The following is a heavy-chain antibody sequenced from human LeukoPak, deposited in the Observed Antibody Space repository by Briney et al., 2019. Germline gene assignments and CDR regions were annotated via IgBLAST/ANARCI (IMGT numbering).Heavy chain of an antibody. Sequence: GGSLRLSCAVSGFIFTNYGMHWVRQAPGKGLEWVAVISYDESNRFHADSVKGRFTISRDNSKNTLYLQMNSLRVEDTAVYYCAKGAAAAGIDYWGQGTLVTVSS. J-gene: IGHJ4*02. D-gene: IGHD6-13*01. CDR1: GFIFTNYG. CDR2: ISYDESNR. V-gene: IGHV3-30*18. CDR3: AKGAAAAGIDY.